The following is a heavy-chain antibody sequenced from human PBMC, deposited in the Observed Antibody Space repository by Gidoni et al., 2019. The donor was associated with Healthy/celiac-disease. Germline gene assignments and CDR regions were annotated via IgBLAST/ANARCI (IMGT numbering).Heavy chain of an antibody. V-gene: IGHV4-34*01. CDR1: GGSFSGYY. CDR2: INHSGST. CDR3: ARGVWSYGMDV. D-gene: IGHD1-1*01. Sequence: QVQLQQWGAGLLKPSEPLSLTCAVYGGSFSGYYWSWIRQPPGKGLEWIGEINHSGSTNYNPSLKSRVTISVDTSKNQFSLKLSSVTAADTAVYYCARGVWSYGMDVWGQGTTVTVSS. J-gene: IGHJ6*02.